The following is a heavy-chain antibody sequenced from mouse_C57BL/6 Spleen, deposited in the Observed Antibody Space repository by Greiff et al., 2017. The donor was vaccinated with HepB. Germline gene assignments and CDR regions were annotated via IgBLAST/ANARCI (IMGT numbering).Heavy chain of an antibody. CDR3: AREEDGYYGF. D-gene: IGHD2-3*01. CDR2: IYPGDGDT. J-gene: IGHJ2*01. Sequence: VKLQESGPELVKPGASVKISCKASGYAFSSSWMNWVKQRPGKGLEWIGRIYPGDGDTNYNGKFKGKATLTADKSSSTAYMQLSSLTSEDSAVYFCAREEDGYYGFWGQGTTLPVSS. CDR1: GYAFSSSW. V-gene: IGHV1-82*01.